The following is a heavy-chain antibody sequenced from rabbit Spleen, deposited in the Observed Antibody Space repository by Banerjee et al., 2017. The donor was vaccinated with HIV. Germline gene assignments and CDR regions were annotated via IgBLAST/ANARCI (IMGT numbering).Heavy chain of an antibody. D-gene: IGHD4-1*01. Sequence: QEQLVESGGGLVQPGGSLKLSCKASGFDFSSYGVSWVRQAPGKGLEWIGYIDPIFGITYFANWVNGRFTISSHNAQNTLFLQLNSLTAADTATYFCARDLAGVIGWNFYLWGPGTLVTVS. J-gene: IGHJ4*01. V-gene: IGHV1S47*01. CDR3: ARDLAGVIGWNFYL. CDR1: GFDFSSYG. CDR2: IDPIFGIT.